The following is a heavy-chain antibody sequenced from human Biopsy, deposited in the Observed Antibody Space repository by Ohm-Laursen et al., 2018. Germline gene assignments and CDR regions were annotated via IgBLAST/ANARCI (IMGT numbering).Heavy chain of an antibody. V-gene: IGHV4-59*08. D-gene: IGHD1-26*01. Sequence: SDTLSLTCTVSGDSVSNNFWTWIQQPPGKTLEWIAYKFYRGTTTYNPSLKGRVIVSVDPPKSQISLKLTSVTASDTAIYYCARLTRRGNIIFFDYWGQGTLVAVSS. J-gene: IGHJ4*02. CDR1: GDSVSNNF. CDR3: ARLTRRGNIIFFDY. CDR2: KFYRGTT.